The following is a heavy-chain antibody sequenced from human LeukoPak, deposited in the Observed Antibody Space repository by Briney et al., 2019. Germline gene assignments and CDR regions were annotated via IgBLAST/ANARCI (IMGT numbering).Heavy chain of an antibody. CDR3: ASALWFRAPFDY. J-gene: IGHJ4*02. D-gene: IGHD3-10*01. Sequence: SETLSLTCTVSGGSISSSSYYWGWIRQPPGKGLEWIGSIYYSGSTYYNPSLKSRVTISVDTSKNQFSLKLSSVTAADTAVYYCASALWFRAPFDYWGQGTLVTVSS. V-gene: IGHV4-39*01. CDR2: IYYSGST. CDR1: GGSISSSSYY.